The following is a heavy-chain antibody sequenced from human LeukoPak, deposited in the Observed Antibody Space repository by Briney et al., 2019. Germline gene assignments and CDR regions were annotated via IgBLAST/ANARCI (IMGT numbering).Heavy chain of an antibody. CDR3: ARGHSIEPYYYYYYMDV. Sequence: PSETLSLTCTVSGGSISSSSYYWGWIRQPPGKGLEWIGSIHYSGSTNYNPSLKSRVTISVDTSKNQFSLKLSSVTAADTAVYYCARGHSIEPYYYYYYMDVWGKGTTVTVSS. V-gene: IGHV4-39*07. J-gene: IGHJ6*03. CDR1: GGSISSSSYY. D-gene: IGHD4-11*01. CDR2: IHYSGST.